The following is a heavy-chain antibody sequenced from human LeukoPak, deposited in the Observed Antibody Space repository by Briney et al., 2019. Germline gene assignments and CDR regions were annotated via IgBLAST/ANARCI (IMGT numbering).Heavy chain of an antibody. J-gene: IGHJ4*02. CDR2: IYSGGTT. V-gene: IGHV3-53*01. CDR1: GFTVSNNY. Sequence: GGSLRLSCAVSGFTVSNNYMSWVRQAPGKGLEWVSIIYSGGTTYYADSVKGRFTISRDNSKNTLYLQMNSLRAEDTAVYYCARRDRNKDVDYWGQGTLVTVSS. CDR3: ARRDRNKDVDY. D-gene: IGHD1/OR15-1a*01.